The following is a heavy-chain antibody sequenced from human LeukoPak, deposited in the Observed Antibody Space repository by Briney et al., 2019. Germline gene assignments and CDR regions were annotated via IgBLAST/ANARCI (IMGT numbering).Heavy chain of an antibody. V-gene: IGHV4-30-4*08. CDR3: ARGPDLVVLRGWFDT. D-gene: IGHD3-16*01. Sequence: SQTLPLTCTVSGGSISSGDDYWSWIRQPPGKGLEWIGYIYYSGSTYYNPSLKSRVTISVDTSKNQFSLKLSSVTAADTAVYYCARGPDLVVLRGWFDTWGQGTLVTVSS. CDR1: GGSISSGDDY. J-gene: IGHJ5*02. CDR2: IYYSGST.